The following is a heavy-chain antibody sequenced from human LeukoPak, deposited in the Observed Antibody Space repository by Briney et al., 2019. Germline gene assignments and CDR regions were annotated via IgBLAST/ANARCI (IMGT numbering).Heavy chain of an antibody. CDR3: ATLGMPLYYYYYGMDV. CDR1: GFTVSRNY. D-gene: IGHD7-27*01. J-gene: IGHJ6*02. CDR2: IYSGGTT. Sequence: GGSLRLSCAASGFTVSRNYVTWVRQAPGKGLEWVSIIYSGGTTYYADTVKGRFTISRDNSKNTLYLQMNSLRAEDTAVYYCATLGMPLYYYYYGMDVWGQGTTVTVSS. V-gene: IGHV3-66*01.